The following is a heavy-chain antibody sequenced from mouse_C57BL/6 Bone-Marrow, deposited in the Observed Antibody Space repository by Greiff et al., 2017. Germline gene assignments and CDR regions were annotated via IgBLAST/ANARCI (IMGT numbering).Heavy chain of an antibody. CDR3: AIDDGNFDY. V-gene: IGHV1-74*01. J-gene: IGHJ2*01. CDR2: IHPSDSDT. D-gene: IGHD2-1*01. Sequence: QVQLKQPGAELVKPGASVKVSCTASGYTFTSYWMHWVKQRPGQGLEWIGRIHPSDSDTNYNQKFKGKATLTVDKSSSTTYMQLSSLTAEDSAVYDCAIDDGNFDYWGQGTTLTVSS. CDR1: GYTFTSYW.